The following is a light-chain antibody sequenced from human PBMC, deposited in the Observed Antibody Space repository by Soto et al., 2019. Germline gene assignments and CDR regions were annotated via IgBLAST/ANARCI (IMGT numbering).Light chain of an antibody. Sequence: QSAPTQPASVSGSPGQSITISCTGTRSDVGTYNLVSWYQQHPGNAPKVMIYEGSKRPSGVSNRFSGSKSGNTASLTISGLQAEDEAEYYCCSYAGSSTLEVFGGGTKLTVL. CDR1: RSDVGTYNL. V-gene: IGLV2-23*01. J-gene: IGLJ2*01. CDR2: EGS. CDR3: CSYAGSSTLEV.